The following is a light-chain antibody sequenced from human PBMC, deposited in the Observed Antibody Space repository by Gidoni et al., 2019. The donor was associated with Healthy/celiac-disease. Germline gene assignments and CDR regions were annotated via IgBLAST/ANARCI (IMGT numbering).Light chain of an antibody. V-gene: IGKV2-28*01. Sequence: DIGMTQSPLCLPVTPGEPASISCRSSPSLLHSNGSNYLDLYLQKPGQSQQLLIYLGSNRASGVPDRFSGSGSGTDFTLKISRVEAEDVGVYYCMQALQTPLTFGGGTKVEIK. CDR2: LGS. CDR3: MQALQTPLT. CDR1: PSLLHSNGSNY. J-gene: IGKJ4*01.